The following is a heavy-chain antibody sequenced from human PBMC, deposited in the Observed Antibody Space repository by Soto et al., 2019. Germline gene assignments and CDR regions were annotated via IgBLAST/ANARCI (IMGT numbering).Heavy chain of an antibody. CDR2: IYYSGNT. CDR3: ARHGVGTSYANFDY. J-gene: IGHJ4*02. Sequence: SETLSLTCTVSGGSISSSSYYWGWIRQPPGKGLEWTGSIYYSGNTYYNPSLRSRVTISVDTSKNQFFLRLTSVAAADTAVYYCARHGVGTSYANFDYWGQGTLVTVSS. CDR1: GGSISSSSYY. V-gene: IGHV4-39*01. D-gene: IGHD3-10*01.